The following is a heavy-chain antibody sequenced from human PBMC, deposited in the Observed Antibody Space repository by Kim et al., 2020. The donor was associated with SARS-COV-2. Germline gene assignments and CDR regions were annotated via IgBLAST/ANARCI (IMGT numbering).Heavy chain of an antibody. Sequence: VGSTNHADAVKGRFTISRDESKNTLYLQMNSLGAEDTAVYYCARGPVLTYWGQGALVTVSS. D-gene: IGHD3-16*01. J-gene: IGHJ4*02. CDR2: VGST. CDR3: ARGPVLTY. V-gene: IGHV3-23*01.